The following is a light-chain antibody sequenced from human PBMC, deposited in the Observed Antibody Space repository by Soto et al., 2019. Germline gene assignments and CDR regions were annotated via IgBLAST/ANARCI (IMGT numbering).Light chain of an antibody. J-gene: IGKJ1*01. CDR1: QSISNS. CDR2: DAS. CDR3: QQDDGFSGP. V-gene: IGKV1-5*01. Sequence: DIPVTQSPSTLSASVGDRVTITCRASQSISNSLAWYHQKPRTAPQLLIYDASSLERGVPSRFRGRGSGTEFTLTFSSLQRDDLETFNCQQDDGFSGPVGQGTKVDSK.